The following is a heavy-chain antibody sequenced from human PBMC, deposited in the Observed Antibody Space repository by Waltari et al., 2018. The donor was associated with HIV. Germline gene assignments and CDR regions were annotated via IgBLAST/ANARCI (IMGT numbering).Heavy chain of an antibody. CDR3: ARHGRMGGGTHRRYFDY. CDR1: GDSISSSSYY. D-gene: IGHD3-16*01. V-gene: IGHV4-39*01. CDR2: IFYTGST. Sequence: QLQLQESGPGLVKPSETLSLTCRGSGDSISSSSYYWAWVRQPPGKGLEGIGSIFYTGSTYYNPSLKSRVTISVDTSRNRFSLKRSSVTAADTAVYYCARHGRMGGGTHRRYFDYWGQGTLVTVSS. J-gene: IGHJ4*02.